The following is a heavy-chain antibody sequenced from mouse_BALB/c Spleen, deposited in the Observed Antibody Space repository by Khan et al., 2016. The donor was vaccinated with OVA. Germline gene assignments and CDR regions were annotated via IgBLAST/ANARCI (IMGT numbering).Heavy chain of an antibody. J-gene: IGHJ3*01. CDR3: AIGNPAWFAC. V-gene: IGHV1-87*01. CDR1: GYTFTNYW. CDR2: INPGDGET. Sequence: QVHVKQSGAELARPGASVKLSCKASGYTFTNYWMQWVKQRPGQGLEWIGAINPGDGETRYTQNFKGKATLTADKSSSTAYMQLSSLASEDSAVYFCAIGNPAWFACWGQGTLVTVSA. D-gene: IGHD2-1*01.